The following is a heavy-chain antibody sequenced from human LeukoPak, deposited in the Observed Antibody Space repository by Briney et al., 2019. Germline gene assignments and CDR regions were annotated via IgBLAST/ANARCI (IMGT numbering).Heavy chain of an antibody. Sequence: SETLSLTCTVSGGSISSGGYYWSWIRQHPGRGLEWIGYIYYSGSTYYNPSLKSRVTISVDTSKNQFSLKLSSVTAADTAVYYCAQKSYTNFGFDPWGQGTLVTVSS. J-gene: IGHJ5*02. CDR2: IYYSGST. V-gene: IGHV4-31*03. D-gene: IGHD3-10*01. CDR3: AQKSYTNFGFDP. CDR1: GGSISSGGYY.